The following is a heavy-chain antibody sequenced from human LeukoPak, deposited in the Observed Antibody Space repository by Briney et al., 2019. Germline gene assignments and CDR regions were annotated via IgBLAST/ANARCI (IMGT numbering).Heavy chain of an antibody. Sequence: PSETLSLTCTVSGGSISSYYWSWIRQPPGKGLEWIGYIYYSGSTNYNPSLKSRVTISVDTSKNQFSLELSSVTAADTAVYYCARIRDILTVNWFDPWGQGTLVTVSS. J-gene: IGHJ5*02. CDR1: GGSISSYY. D-gene: IGHD3-9*01. CDR3: ARIRDILTVNWFDP. V-gene: IGHV4-59*08. CDR2: IYYSGST.